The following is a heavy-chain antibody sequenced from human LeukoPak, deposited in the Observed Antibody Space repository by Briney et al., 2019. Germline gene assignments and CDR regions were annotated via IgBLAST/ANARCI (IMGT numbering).Heavy chain of an antibody. Sequence: PGGSLRLSCATSGFTFSGSAIHWVRQASGKGLEWVGRIRSKANSYATTDVASVKGRFTISRDDSKNTTYLEMSSLKTEDTAVYSCPRPSYDSSVSGVVYWGQGTLVTVSS. V-gene: IGHV3-73*01. CDR3: PRPSYDSSVSGVVY. J-gene: IGHJ4*02. D-gene: IGHD3-22*01. CDR2: IRSKANSYAT. CDR1: GFTFSGSA.